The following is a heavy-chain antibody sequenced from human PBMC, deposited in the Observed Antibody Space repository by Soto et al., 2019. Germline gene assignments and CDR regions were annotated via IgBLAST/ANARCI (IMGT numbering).Heavy chain of an antibody. CDR2: IYPGDSDT. Sequence: GESLNISCKGSRYTFTNYWIGWVLQMPGKGLEWMGIIYPGDSDTKYNPSFQGQVTISADKSITTTYLRWTSLKASDTAIYYCAASIFYYGMDVWGQGTTVTVSS. J-gene: IGHJ6*02. V-gene: IGHV5-51*01. CDR3: AASIFYYGMDV. CDR1: RYTFTNYW.